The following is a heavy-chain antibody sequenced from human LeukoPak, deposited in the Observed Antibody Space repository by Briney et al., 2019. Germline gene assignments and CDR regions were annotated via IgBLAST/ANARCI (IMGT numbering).Heavy chain of an antibody. Sequence: PGGSLRLSCAVSGVSFSSYAVGWVRQTPGKGLQLVSTITGSGDNTFYADSVNGRFTVSRDNSKSTLYLQMSSLRADDTALYYCAFGPHQQWLLADYWGQGTLVTVSS. CDR2: ITGSGDNT. D-gene: IGHD6-19*01. V-gene: IGHV3-23*01. J-gene: IGHJ4*02. CDR3: AFGPHQQWLLADY. CDR1: GVSFSSYA.